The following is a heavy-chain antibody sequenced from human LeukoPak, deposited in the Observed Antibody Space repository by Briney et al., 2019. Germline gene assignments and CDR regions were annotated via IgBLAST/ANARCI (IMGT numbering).Heavy chain of an antibody. Sequence: GGSLRLSCAASGFTFSNYAMHWVRQAPGKGLEWVALTSYDGSNEKYADSVKGRFTVSRDISKNTLYLQMNSLRLDDTAVYFCATVGVSRAWVFGYWGQGTLVHVSS. CDR1: GFTFSNYA. J-gene: IGHJ4*02. CDR2: TSYDGSNE. CDR3: ATVGVSRAWVFGY. V-gene: IGHV3-30*04. D-gene: IGHD2-15*01.